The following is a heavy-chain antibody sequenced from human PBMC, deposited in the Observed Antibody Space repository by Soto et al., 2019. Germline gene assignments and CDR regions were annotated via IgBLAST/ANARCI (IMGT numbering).Heavy chain of an antibody. D-gene: IGHD2-8*01. CDR3: ARHDRLYCTNGVCPGWYFDL. V-gene: IGHV5-10-1*01. CDR1: GYSFTSYW. CDR2: IDPSDSYT. Sequence: PGESLKISCKGSGYSFTSYWISWVRQMPGKGLEWMGRIDPSDSYTNYSPSFQGHVTISADKSISTAYLQWSSLKASDTAMYYCARHDRLYCTNGVCPGWYFDLWGRGTLVTVSS. J-gene: IGHJ2*01.